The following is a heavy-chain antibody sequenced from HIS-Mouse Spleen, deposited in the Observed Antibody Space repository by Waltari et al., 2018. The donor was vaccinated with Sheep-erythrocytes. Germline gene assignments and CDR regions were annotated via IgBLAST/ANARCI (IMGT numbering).Heavy chain of an antibody. Sequence: EVQLLESGGGLVQPGRSLRPSCAASGFSFYADAMHLGRQAPGKGLEWVSGISWNSGSIGYADSVKGRFTISRDNAKNSLYLQMNSLRAEDTALYYCAKDISRNIVVVPAAVGDYWGQGTLVTVSS. V-gene: IGHV3-9*01. J-gene: IGHJ4*02. CDR2: ISWNSGSI. D-gene: IGHD2-2*01. CDR1: GFSFYADA. CDR3: AKDISRNIVVVPAAVGDY.